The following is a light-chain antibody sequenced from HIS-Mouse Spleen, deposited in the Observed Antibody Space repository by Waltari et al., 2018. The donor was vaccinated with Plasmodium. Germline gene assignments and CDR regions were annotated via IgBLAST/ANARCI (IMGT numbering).Light chain of an antibody. CDR2: KDS. CDR3: QSADSSGTPNWV. Sequence: SYELTQPPSVSVSPGQTARITCSGVALPNQYAYWYQQKPGQAPVLVIYKDSERPSGIPERFSGSSSGTTVTLTISGVQAEDEADYYCQSADSSGTPNWVFGGGTKLTVL. J-gene: IGLJ3*02. V-gene: IGLV3-25*03. CDR1: ALPNQY.